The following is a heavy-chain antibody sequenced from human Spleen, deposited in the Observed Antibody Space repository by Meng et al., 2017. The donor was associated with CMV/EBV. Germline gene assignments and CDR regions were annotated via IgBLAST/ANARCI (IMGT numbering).Heavy chain of an antibody. D-gene: IGHD3-22*01. J-gene: IGHJ4*02. Sequence: ACGFILSDHYMDWVRQAPEKGLEWVGRTRNRANGYTTEYAASVKGRFTLSRDDSKNSLYLQMNSLKTEDTAVYYCARGYDTSGYYDYWGQGTLVTVSS. CDR1: GFILSDHY. CDR3: ARGYDTSGYYDY. CDR2: TRNRANGYTT. V-gene: IGHV3-72*01.